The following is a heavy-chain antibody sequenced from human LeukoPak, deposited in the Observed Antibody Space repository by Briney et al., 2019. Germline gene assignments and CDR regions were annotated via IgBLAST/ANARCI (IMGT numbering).Heavy chain of an antibody. CDR2: IYSSGSN. D-gene: IGHD5-12*01. J-gene: IGHJ4*02. Sequence: SETLTLTCTVSGGSISGYFWSWIRQPAGKGLEWIGRIYSSGSNNYNPSLKSRVTMSLDTSKNHLSLNLSSVTAADTAVYYCAREPTSGREPTSGRPLDYWGQGTLVTVSS. CDR1: GGSISGYF. V-gene: IGHV4-4*07. CDR3: AREPTSGREPTSGRPLDY.